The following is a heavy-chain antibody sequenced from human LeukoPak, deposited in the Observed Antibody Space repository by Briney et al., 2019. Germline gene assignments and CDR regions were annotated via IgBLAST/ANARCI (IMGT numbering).Heavy chain of an antibody. CDR1: GFTFSSHW. CDR3: ARGDTIFGVVIIPGGSGKPSFDY. D-gene: IGHD3-3*01. J-gene: IGHJ4*02. V-gene: IGHV3-7*02. CDR2: IKQDGSEK. Sequence: GGSLRLSCAASGFTFSSHWMTWVRQAPGKGLEWVANIKQDGSEKYYVDSVKGRFTISRDNAKNSLYLQMNSLRAEDTAVYYCARGDTIFGVVIIPGGSGKPSFDYWGQGTLVTVSS.